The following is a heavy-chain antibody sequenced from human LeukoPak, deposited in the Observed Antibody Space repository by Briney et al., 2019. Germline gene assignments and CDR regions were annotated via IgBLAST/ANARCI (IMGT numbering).Heavy chain of an antibody. CDR2: IYYSGST. Sequence: SETLSLTCAVSGGSISSSNWWSWVRQPPGKGLEWIGSIYYSGSTYYNPSLKSRVTISVDTSKNQFSLKLSSVTAADTAVYYCARLVRSYYYYYYMDVWGKGTTVTVSS. V-gene: IGHV4-39*01. CDR3: ARLVRSYYYYYYMDV. J-gene: IGHJ6*03. D-gene: IGHD3-22*01. CDR1: GGSISSSNW.